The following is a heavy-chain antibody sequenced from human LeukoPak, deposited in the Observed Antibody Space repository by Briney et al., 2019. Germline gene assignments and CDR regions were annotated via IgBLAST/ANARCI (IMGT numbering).Heavy chain of an antibody. J-gene: IGHJ6*03. CDR2: INPNSGGT. Sequence: ASVKVSCKASGYTFTGYYMHWVRQAPGQGLEWMGWINPNSGGTNYAQKFQGRVTMTRDTSISTAYMELSRLRSDDTAVYYCARASEPDYYYYMDVWGKGTTVTVSS. CDR1: GYTFTGYY. V-gene: IGHV1-2*02. CDR3: ARASEPDYYYYMDV. D-gene: IGHD1-26*01.